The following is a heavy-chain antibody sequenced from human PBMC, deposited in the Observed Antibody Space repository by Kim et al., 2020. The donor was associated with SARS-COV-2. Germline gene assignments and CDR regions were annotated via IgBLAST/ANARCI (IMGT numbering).Heavy chain of an antibody. J-gene: IGHJ4*02. CDR1: GFTFSSYA. Sequence: GGSLRLSCAASGFTFSSYAMSWVRQAPGKGLEWVSANSGSGGSTYYADSVKGRFTISRDNSKNTLYLQMNSLRAEDTAVYYCAKDLVRGVVVVAATLDSWGQGTLVTVSS. D-gene: IGHD2-15*01. V-gene: IGHV3-23*01. CDR2: NSGSGGST. CDR3: AKDLVRGVVVVAATLDS.